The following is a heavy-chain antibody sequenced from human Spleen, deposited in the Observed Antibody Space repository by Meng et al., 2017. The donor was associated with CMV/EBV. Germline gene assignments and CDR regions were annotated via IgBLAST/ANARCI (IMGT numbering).Heavy chain of an antibody. CDR2: INHSGST. V-gene: IGHV4-34*01. CDR3: AERSGRLVPIDY. Sequence: QGHLQQWGAGLFKPSETLSLTCAVYGGSFSGYYWSWIRQPPGKGLEWIGEINHSGSTNYNPSLKSRVTISVDTSKNQFSLKLSSVTAADTAVYYCAERSGRLVPIDYWGQGTLVTVSS. J-gene: IGHJ4*02. D-gene: IGHD6-19*01. CDR1: GGSFSGYY.